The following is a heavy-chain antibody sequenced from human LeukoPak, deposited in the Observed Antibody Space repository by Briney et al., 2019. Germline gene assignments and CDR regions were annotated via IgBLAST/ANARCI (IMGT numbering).Heavy chain of an antibody. CDR3: ARGGSSWYRGSFQH. J-gene: IGHJ1*01. V-gene: IGHV1-46*01. CDR1: VYTFTSYD. CDR2: INPSGGST. D-gene: IGHD6-13*01. Sequence: ASVKVSSEASVYTFTSYDRHWVRQAPGQGLEWMGIINPSGGSTSYAQIFQGRVTMTRDTSTSTVYMGLSSLRSEDTAVYYCARGGSSWYRGSFQHWSQGTLVTVSS.